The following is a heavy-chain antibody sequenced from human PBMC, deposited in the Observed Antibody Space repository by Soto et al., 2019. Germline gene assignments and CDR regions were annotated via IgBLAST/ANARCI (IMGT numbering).Heavy chain of an antibody. Sequence: QITLKESGPTLVKPTQTLTLTCTFSGFSLSTSGVGVGWIRQPPGKALEWLALIYWDDDKRYSPSLTSRLTITNDPSKNQVVLTMTNMDPVDTATYYCAHVLVVVATYGMDVWGQGTTVTVSS. J-gene: IGHJ6*02. CDR3: AHVLVVVATYGMDV. D-gene: IGHD2-15*01. CDR2: IYWDDDK. CDR1: GFSLSTSGVG. V-gene: IGHV2-5*02.